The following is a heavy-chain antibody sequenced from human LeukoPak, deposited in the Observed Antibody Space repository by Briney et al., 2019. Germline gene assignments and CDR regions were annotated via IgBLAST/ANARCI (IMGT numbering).Heavy chain of an antibody. V-gene: IGHV3-21*01. CDR2: ISSSSSYI. Sequence: KTGGSLRLSCAASGFTFSSYSMNWVRQAPGKGLEWVSSISSSSSYIYYADSVKGRFTISRDNAKNSLYLQMNSLRAEDTAVYYCARVLGVRGPFDYWGQGTRVTVSS. D-gene: IGHD3-10*01. J-gene: IGHJ4*02. CDR3: ARVLGVRGPFDY. CDR1: GFTFSSYS.